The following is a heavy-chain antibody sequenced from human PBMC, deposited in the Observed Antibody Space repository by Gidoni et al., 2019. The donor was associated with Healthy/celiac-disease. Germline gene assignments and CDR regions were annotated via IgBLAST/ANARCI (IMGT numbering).Heavy chain of an antibody. Sequence: EVQLVESGGGLVQPGRSLRLSCAASGFTFADYAMHWVRQAPGKGLEWVSGISWNSGSIGYADSVKGRFTISRDNAKNSLYLQMNSLRAEDTALYYCASWGTTVTTNFDYWGQGTLVTVSS. CDR2: ISWNSGSI. D-gene: IGHD4-17*01. CDR3: ASWGTTVTTNFDY. CDR1: GFTFADYA. J-gene: IGHJ4*02. V-gene: IGHV3-9*01.